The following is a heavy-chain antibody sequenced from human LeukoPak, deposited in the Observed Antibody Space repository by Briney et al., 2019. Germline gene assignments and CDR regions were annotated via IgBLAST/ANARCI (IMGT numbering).Heavy chain of an antibody. CDR1: GGTFISYA. Sequence: GASVKVSRKASGGTFISYAISWVRQAPGQGLEWMGGIIPIFGTANYAQKFQGRVTITADESTSTAYMELSSLRSEDTAVYYCASSPLTMVRGVITHYYYYYMDVWGKGTTVTISS. J-gene: IGHJ6*03. D-gene: IGHD3-10*01. CDR3: ASSPLTMVRGVITHYYYYYMDV. V-gene: IGHV1-69*13. CDR2: IIPIFGTA.